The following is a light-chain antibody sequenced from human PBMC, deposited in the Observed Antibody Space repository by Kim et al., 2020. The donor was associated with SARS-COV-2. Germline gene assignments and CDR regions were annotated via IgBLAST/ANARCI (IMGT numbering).Light chain of an antibody. CDR3: QSYDTILSSWV. Sequence: HRCTTSCTGSNTNIGAGYDVHWYQQLPATAPILVIYANTNRPSGVPGRFSAFKSGSSSSLASTGLQSVDEANYYCQSYDTILSSWVFGGGTQLTVL. J-gene: IGLJ3*02. CDR1: NTNIGAGYD. CDR2: ANT. V-gene: IGLV1-40*01.